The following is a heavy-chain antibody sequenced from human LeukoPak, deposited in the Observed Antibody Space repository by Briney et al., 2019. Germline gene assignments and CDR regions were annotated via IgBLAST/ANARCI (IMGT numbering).Heavy chain of an antibody. CDR3: AREAYYDSSGYLFDY. CDR1: GFTFSSYA. D-gene: IGHD3-22*01. V-gene: IGHV3-30*04. J-gene: IGHJ4*02. Sequence: GGSLRLSCAASGFTFSSYAVHWVRQAPGKGLEWVAVISYDGSNKYYADSVKGRFTISRDNSKNTLYLQMNSLRAEDTAVYYCAREAYYDSSGYLFDYWGQGTLVTVSS. CDR2: ISYDGSNK.